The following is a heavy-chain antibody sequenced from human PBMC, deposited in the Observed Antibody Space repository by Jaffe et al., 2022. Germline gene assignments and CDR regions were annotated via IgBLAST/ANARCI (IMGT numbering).Heavy chain of an antibody. J-gene: IGHJ6*03. D-gene: IGHD3-10*01. CDR1: GYSISSRTNY. Sequence: QVQLQESGPALVKPSQTVSLTCTVSGYSISSRTNYWSWIRQSAGKGLEWIGRVYTSGSTNYNPSLESRVTISLDMSKNQVFMTLTSVTAADTAVYYCARDLIEGRSGSFHYYYMDVWGKGTTVTVSS. V-gene: IGHV4-61*02. CDR2: VYTSGST. CDR3: ARDLIEGRSGSFHYYYMDV.